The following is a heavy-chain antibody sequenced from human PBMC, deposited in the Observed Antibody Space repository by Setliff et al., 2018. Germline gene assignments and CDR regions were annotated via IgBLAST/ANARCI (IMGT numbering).Heavy chain of an antibody. Sequence: SETLSLTCTVSGGSVRGYYWSWIRQPPGKGLEWIGYMYYSGDTTYNPSLKSRVTISVDTSKNQFSLEQRSVTAADTAVYYCARLPPLHTPMALTFDYWGQGILVTVSS. CDR2: MYYSGDT. J-gene: IGHJ4*02. CDR3: ARLPPLHTPMALTFDY. D-gene: IGHD5-18*01. CDR1: GGSVRGYY. V-gene: IGHV4-59*08.